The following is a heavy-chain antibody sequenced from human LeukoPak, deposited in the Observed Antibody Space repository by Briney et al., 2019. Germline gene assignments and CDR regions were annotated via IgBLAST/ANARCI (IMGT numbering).Heavy chain of an antibody. J-gene: IGHJ1*01. D-gene: IGHD2-2*01. CDR1: GYSFTSYW. V-gene: IGHV5-51*01. Sequence: GESLKISCTGSGYSFTSYWIGWVRQMPGKGLEWMGIMYPGDSDTRYSPSFQGQVTISADKSISTAYLQWSSLKASDTAMYYCARSKEGYCSSTRCFEVYFQHWGQGTLVTVSS. CDR2: MYPGDSDT. CDR3: ARSKEGYCSSTRCFEVYFQH.